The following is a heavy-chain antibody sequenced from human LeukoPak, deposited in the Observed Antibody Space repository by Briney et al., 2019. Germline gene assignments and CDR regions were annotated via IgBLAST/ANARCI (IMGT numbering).Heavy chain of an antibody. CDR2: IKQDGSEK. J-gene: IGHJ4*02. CDR3: ARDRYYYDSSGYPY. D-gene: IGHD3-22*01. Sequence: GGSLRLSRAASGFTFSSYWMSWVRQAPGKGLEWVANIKQDGSEKYYVDSVKGRFTISRDNAKNSLYLQMNSLRAEDTAVYYCARDRYYYDSSGYPYWGQGTLVTVSS. V-gene: IGHV3-7*01. CDR1: GFTFSSYW.